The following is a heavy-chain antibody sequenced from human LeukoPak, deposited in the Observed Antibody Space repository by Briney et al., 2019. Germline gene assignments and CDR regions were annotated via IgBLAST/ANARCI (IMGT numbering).Heavy chain of an antibody. D-gene: IGHD4-17*01. J-gene: IGHJ4*02. CDR3: ARGKSDAYGLEDD. CDR1: GFTVSSNY. Sequence: PGGSLRLSCAASGFTVSSNYMSWVRRAPGKGLEWVSVIYSGGSTYYADSVKGRFTISRDNSKNTLYLQMNSLRAEDTAVYFCARGKSDAYGLEDDWGQGTLVTVSA. CDR2: IYSGGST. V-gene: IGHV3-66*01.